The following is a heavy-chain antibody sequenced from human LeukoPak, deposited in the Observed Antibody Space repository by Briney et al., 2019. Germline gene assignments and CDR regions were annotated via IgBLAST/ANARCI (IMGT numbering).Heavy chain of an antibody. CDR2: IIPILDIT. J-gene: IGHJ4*02. D-gene: IGHD1-26*01. V-gene: IGHV1-69*04. CDR3: ARGPYSGTFYFDY. Sequence: SVKVSCKASGGTFSIYAISWVQQAPGQGLEWMGRIIPILDITNYAQKFQGRVTIIADKSTSTAYMEMSSLRSEDTAVYYCARGPYSGTFYFDYWGQGTLVTVSS. CDR1: GGTFSIYA.